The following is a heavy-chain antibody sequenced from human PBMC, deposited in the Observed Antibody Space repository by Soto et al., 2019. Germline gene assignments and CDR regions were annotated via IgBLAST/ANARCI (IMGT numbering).Heavy chain of an antibody. J-gene: IGHJ2*01. D-gene: IGHD1-26*01. CDR1: GYTFSTYG. CDR3: ARGGSLYWYFDL. CDR2: INANNDNT. V-gene: IGHV1-3*01. Sequence: ASVKVSCKASGYTFSTYGIHWMRQAPGQRLEWMGWINANNDNTKYSQKFQGRVTITRDTSASTAYMELSSLRSEDTAVYYCARGGSLYWYFDLWGRGTLVTVSS.